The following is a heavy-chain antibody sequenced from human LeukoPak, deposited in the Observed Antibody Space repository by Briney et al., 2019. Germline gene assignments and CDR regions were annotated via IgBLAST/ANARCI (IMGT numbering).Heavy chain of an antibody. CDR2: ISGSSSYI. CDR3: ARLYDILTGAFDY. V-gene: IGHV3-21*01. D-gene: IGHD3-9*01. J-gene: IGHJ4*02. CDR1: GFTFTSYS. Sequence: GGSLRLSCAASGFTFTSYSMNWVRQAPGKGLEWVSSISGSSSYIYYADSVKGRFTISRDNAKNSLYLQMSSLRAEDTAIYYCARLYDILTGAFDYWGQGTLVTVSS.